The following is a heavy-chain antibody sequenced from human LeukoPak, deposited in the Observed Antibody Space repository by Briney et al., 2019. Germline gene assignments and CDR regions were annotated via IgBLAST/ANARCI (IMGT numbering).Heavy chain of an antibody. CDR2: ITSNGDKT. Sequence: GGSLRLSCAASGFTFSSYAMHWVRQAPGKGLEYVSAITSNGDKTYYGNSVKGRFTISRDNSKNTLYLQMGSLRIEDMAVYYCARGGATTLFDYWGQGTLVTGSS. D-gene: IGHD1-26*01. J-gene: IGHJ4*02. CDR3: ARGGATTLFDY. V-gene: IGHV3-64*01. CDR1: GFTFSSYA.